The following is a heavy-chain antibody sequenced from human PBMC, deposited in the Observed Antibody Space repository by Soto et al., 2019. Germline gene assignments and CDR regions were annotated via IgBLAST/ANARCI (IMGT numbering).Heavy chain of an antibody. CDR2: IIPILGIA. V-gene: IGHV1-69*02. J-gene: IGHJ4*02. Sequence: GASVKVSCKASGGTFSSYTISWVRQAPGQGLEWMGRIIPILGIANYAQKSQGRVTITADKSTSTAYMELSSLRSEDTAVYYCASAYCTNGVCSSRPFDYWGQGTLVTVSS. CDR3: ASAYCTNGVCSSRPFDY. CDR1: GGTFSSYT. D-gene: IGHD2-8*01.